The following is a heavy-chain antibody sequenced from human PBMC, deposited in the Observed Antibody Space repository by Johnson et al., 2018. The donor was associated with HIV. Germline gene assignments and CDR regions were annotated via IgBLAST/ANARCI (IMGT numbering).Heavy chain of an antibody. V-gene: IGHV3-30*04. CDR3: TTDPTSILWFREVGRDAFDI. CDR2: ISYDGSNK. D-gene: IGHD3-10*01. CDR1: GFTFSSYA. Sequence: QVQLVESGGGVVQPGRSLRLSCAASGFTFSSYAMHWVRQAPGKGLEWVAVISYDGSNKYYADSVKGRFTISRDDSKNTLYLQMNSLKTEDTAVYYCTTDPTSILWFREVGRDAFDIWGQGTMVTVSS. J-gene: IGHJ3*02.